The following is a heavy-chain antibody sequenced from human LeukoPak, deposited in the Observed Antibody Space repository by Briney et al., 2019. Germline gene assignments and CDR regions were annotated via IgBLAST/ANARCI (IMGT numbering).Heavy chain of an antibody. CDR1: GYTFTSYD. Sequence: ASVKVSCKASGYTFTSYDINWVRQATGQGLEWMGWMNPNGGNTGYAQKFQGRVTMTRNTSISTAYMELSSLRSEDTAVYYCARAGRRVVPAANELDYWGQGTLVTVSS. D-gene: IGHD2-2*01. J-gene: IGHJ4*02. CDR2: MNPNGGNT. CDR3: ARAGRRVVPAANELDY. V-gene: IGHV1-8*01.